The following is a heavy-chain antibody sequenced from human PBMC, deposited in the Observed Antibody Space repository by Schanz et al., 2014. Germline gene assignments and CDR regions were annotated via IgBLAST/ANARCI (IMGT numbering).Heavy chain of an antibody. D-gene: IGHD3-3*01. CDR1: GFTFENYA. J-gene: IGHJ4*02. V-gene: IGHV3-20*04. Sequence: EVQLAESGGGLVQPGGSLRLSCAASGFTFENYALTWVRQVPGKGLEWVSRINSVGSNTDYADSVRGRFTISRDNAKNSLYLQMNSLRAEDTAVYYCVRDSFFAFDYWGQGTLVTVSS. CDR2: INSVGSNT. CDR3: VRDSFFAFDY.